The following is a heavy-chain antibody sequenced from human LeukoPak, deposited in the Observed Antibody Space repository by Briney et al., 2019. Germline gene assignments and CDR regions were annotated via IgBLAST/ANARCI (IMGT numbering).Heavy chain of an antibody. D-gene: IGHD1-1*01. CDR3: ARTLPELKYNWFDP. J-gene: IGHJ5*02. V-gene: IGHV1-18*01. Sequence: ASVKVSCKASGYTFTSYGISWVRQAPGQGLEWMGWISAYNGNTNYAQKLQGRVTMTTDTSTSTAYMELRSLRSDDAAVYYCARTLPELKYNWFDPWGQGTLVTVSS. CDR2: ISAYNGNT. CDR1: GYTFTSYG.